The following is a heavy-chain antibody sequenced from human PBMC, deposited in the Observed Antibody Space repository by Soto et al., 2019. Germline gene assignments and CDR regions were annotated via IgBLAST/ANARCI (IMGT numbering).Heavy chain of an antibody. CDR3: ARLSANAFHI. CDR1: GYSFPSDW. V-gene: IGHV5-51*01. J-gene: IGHJ3*02. Sequence: PGESLKISCKGSGYSFPSDWIGWVRQMPGKGLEWMGIIYPDDSDTRYSPSFQGQVTISADKSISTAYLQWSSLKASDTATYYCARLSANAFHIWGQGTMVTVSS. CDR2: IYPDDSDT.